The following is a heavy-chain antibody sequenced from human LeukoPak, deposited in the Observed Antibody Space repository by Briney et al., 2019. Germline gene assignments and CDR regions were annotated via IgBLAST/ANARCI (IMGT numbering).Heavy chain of an antibody. CDR1: GFTVSSNY. V-gene: IGHV3-53*01. CDR3: AKDTVVVVAATLDY. J-gene: IGHJ4*02. Sequence: PGGSLRLSCAASGFTVSSNYMSWVRQAPGKGLEWVSVIYSGGSTYYADSVKGRFTISRDNSKNTLYLQMNSLRAEDTAVYYCAKDTVVVVAATLDYWGQGTLVTVSS. CDR2: IYSGGST. D-gene: IGHD2-15*01.